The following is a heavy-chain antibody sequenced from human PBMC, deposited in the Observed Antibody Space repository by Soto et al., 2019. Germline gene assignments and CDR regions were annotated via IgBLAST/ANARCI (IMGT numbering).Heavy chain of an antibody. D-gene: IGHD6-19*01. CDR1: GYTFTSYG. CDR3: ARADSSGCSDY. J-gene: IGHJ4*02. Sequence: ASVKVSCKASGYTFTSYGISWVRQAPGQGLEWMGWISAYNGNTNYAQKLQGSVTMTTDTSTSTAYMELRSLGSDDTAVYYCARADSSGCSDYWGQGTLVTGSS. CDR2: ISAYNGNT. V-gene: IGHV1-18*01.